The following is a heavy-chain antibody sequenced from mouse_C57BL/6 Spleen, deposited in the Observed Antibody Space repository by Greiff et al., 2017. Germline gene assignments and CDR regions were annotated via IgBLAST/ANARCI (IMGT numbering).Heavy chain of an antibody. CDR2: IDPETGGT. CDR3: TRSDYGSSYFDD. V-gene: IGHV1-15*01. CDR1: GYTFTDYE. D-gene: IGHD1-1*01. J-gene: IGHJ2*01. Sequence: VQLQQSGAELVRPGASVTLSCKASGYTFTDYEMHWVKQTPVHGLEWIGAIDPETGGTAYNQKFKGKAILTADKSSSTAYLELRSLTSEDSAVYYCTRSDYGSSYFDDWGQGTTLTVSS.